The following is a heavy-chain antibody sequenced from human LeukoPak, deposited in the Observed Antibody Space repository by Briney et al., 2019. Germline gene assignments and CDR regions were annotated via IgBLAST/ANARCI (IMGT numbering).Heavy chain of an antibody. CDR1: GGSISSYY. Sequence: SETLSLTCTVSGGSISSYYWSWIRQPPGKGLEWIGYIYYSGSTNYNPSLKSRVTISVDTSKNQFSLKLSSVTAADTAVYYCASKEVWFGELGDAFDIWGQGTMVTVSS. CDR2: IYYSGST. J-gene: IGHJ3*02. CDR3: ASKEVWFGELGDAFDI. D-gene: IGHD3-10*01. V-gene: IGHV4-59*08.